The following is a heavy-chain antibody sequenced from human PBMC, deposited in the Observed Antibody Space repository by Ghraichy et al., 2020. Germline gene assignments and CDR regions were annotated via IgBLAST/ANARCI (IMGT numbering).Heavy chain of an antibody. CDR3: ARRITVTTTLYYYYGMDV. CDR2: IYYSGST. D-gene: IGHD4-17*01. J-gene: IGHJ6*02. Sequence: TLSLTCTVSGGSISSSSYYWGWIRQPPGKGLEWIGSIYYSGSTYYNPSLKSRVTISVDTSKNQFSLKLSSVTAADTAVYYCARRITVTTTLYYYYGMDVWGQGTTVTVSS. V-gene: IGHV4-39*01. CDR1: GGSISSSSYY.